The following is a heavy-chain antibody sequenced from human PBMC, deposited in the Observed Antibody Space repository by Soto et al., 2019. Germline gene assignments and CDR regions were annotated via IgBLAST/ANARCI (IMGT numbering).Heavy chain of an antibody. V-gene: IGHV3-23*01. CDR3: AKSRSSSTFHS. CDR1: GFTFSSYA. Sequence: EVQLLESGGGLVQPGESLRLSCAASGFTFSSYAMSWVRQAPGKGLEWVSVISGSDDSTYYADSVKGRFTISRDNPKNTLYLQINSLRAEDTAVYYCAKSRSSSTFHSWGQGTLVTVSS. J-gene: IGHJ4*02. D-gene: IGHD6-6*01. CDR2: ISGSDDST.